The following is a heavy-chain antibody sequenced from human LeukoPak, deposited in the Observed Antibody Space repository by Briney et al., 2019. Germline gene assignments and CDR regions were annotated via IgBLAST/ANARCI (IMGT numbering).Heavy chain of an antibody. CDR2: IIPIFGTA. J-gene: IGHJ4*02. CDR1: GYTFTSYG. D-gene: IGHD3-22*01. Sequence: SVKVSCKASGYTFTSYGISWVRQAPGQGLEWMGGIIPIFGTANYAQKFQGRVTITTDESTSTAYMELSSLRSEDTAVYYCARASSGYYYTLGFDYWGQGTLVTVSS. V-gene: IGHV1-69*05. CDR3: ARASSGYYYTLGFDY.